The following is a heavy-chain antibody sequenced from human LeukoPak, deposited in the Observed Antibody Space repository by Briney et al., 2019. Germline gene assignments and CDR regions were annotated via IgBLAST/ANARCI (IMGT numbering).Heavy chain of an antibody. Sequence: GGSLRLSCAASGFTFSSYAMTWVRQAPGKGLEWVSLISGDGGSTYYADSVKGRFTISRDNSKNSLYLQMNSLRTEDTALYYCAKDIFSGVGATCAFDIWGRGTMVTVSS. J-gene: IGHJ3*02. V-gene: IGHV3-43*02. CDR3: AKDIFSGVGATCAFDI. CDR1: GFTFSSYA. CDR2: ISGDGGST. D-gene: IGHD1-26*01.